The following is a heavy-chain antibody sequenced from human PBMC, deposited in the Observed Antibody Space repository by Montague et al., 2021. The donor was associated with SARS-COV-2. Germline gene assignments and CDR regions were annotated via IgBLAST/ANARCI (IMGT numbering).Heavy chain of an antibody. D-gene: IGHD6-19*01. CDR3: ATIAETGTEGGIDY. V-gene: IGHV4-39*01. J-gene: IGHJ4*02. Sequence: SETLSLTCTVSGGSISSTTYYWGWIRQPPGKGLEWIGSIYYSGTTYYNPSLKGRVTMSIDTSKNQFSQKLRSVTAAETAVFYCATIAETGTEGGIDYWGQGALVTVSS. CDR2: IYYSGTT. CDR1: GGSISSTTYY.